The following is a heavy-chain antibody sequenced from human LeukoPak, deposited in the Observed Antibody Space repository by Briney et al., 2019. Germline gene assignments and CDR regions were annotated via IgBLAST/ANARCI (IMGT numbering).Heavy chain of an antibody. V-gene: IGHV3-33*01. D-gene: IGHD1-26*01. CDR3: ARGCGASSGYFDY. J-gene: IGHJ4*02. CDR2: IWYDGSNN. CDR1: GFTFSNYY. Sequence: PGGSLRLTCTASGFTFSNYYRHWVRQAPGKGLEWGAVIWYDGSNNYYASSVKGRFIISRDNSNHTLYLQITSLTAEDTAMYYSARGCGASSGYFDYRGQGTVVTVSS.